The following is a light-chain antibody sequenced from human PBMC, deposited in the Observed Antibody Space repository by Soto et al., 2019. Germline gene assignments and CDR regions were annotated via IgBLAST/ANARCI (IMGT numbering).Light chain of an antibody. V-gene: IGKV1-5*03. CDR1: QTISSW. J-gene: IGKJ1*01. CDR3: QHSNSYSEA. Sequence: DIQMTQSPSTLSGSVGDRVTITCRASQTISSWLAWYQQKPGKAPKLLIYKASTLKSGVPSRFSGSRSGTEFPLTISSLQPDDFATYYCQHSNSYSEAFGQGTKVQLK. CDR2: KAS.